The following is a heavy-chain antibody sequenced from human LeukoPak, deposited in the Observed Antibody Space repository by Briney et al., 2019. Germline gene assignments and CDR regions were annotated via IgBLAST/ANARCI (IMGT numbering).Heavy chain of an antibody. CDR3: AIDALHYFDTSGYFSDF. D-gene: IGHD3-22*01. CDR1: GGSISSYY. V-gene: IGHV4-4*07. CDR2: IYTSGST. J-gene: IGHJ4*02. Sequence: SETLSLTCTVSGGSISSYYWGWIRQPAGKGLEWIGRIYTSGSTNYNPSLKSRVTMSVDTSKNQFSLRLNSVTAADTAVYYCAIDALHYFDTSGYFSDFWGQGTLVTVSS.